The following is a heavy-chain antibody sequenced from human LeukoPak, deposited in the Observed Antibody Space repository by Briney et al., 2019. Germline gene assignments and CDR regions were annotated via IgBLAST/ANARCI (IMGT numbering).Heavy chain of an antibody. Sequence: ASVKVSCKASGYTFTGYYMHWVRQAPGQGLEWMGWINPNSGGTNYAQKFQGRVTMTRDTSISTAYMELSRLRSDDTAVYYCARVGKAPPNYYYYYMDVWGKGTTVTVSS. J-gene: IGHJ6*03. V-gene: IGHV1-2*02. CDR3: ARVGKAPPNYYYYYMDV. D-gene: IGHD1-1*01. CDR1: GYTFTGYY. CDR2: INPNSGGT.